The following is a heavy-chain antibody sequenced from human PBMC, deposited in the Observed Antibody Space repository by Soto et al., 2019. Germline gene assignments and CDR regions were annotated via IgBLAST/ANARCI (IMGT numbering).Heavy chain of an antibody. V-gene: IGHV3-20*04. J-gene: IGHJ4*02. D-gene: IGHD1-26*01. Sequence: VGSLRHSCAASGLTCDDYGMSWARQATGKGLEWVSGVNWNGGSTGYADSVKGRFTISRDNAKNSLYLQMNSLRAEDTAFYYCVRGASLNFDYWGQGTLVTVSS. CDR1: GLTCDDYG. CDR2: VNWNGGST. CDR3: VRGASLNFDY.